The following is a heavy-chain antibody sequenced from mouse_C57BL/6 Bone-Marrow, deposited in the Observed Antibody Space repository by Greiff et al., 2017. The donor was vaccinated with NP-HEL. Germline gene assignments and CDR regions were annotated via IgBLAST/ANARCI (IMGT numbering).Heavy chain of an antibody. CDR2: INYDGSST. CDR1: GFTFSDYY. Sequence: EVKLVESEGGLVQPGSSMKLSCTASGFTFSDYYMAWVRQVPEKGLEWVANINYDGSSTYYLDSLTSRFIISRDNAKNILYLQMSSLKSEDTATYYCARAEGTSPWFAYWGQGTLVTVSA. J-gene: IGHJ3*01. CDR3: ARAEGTSPWFAY. V-gene: IGHV5-16*01.